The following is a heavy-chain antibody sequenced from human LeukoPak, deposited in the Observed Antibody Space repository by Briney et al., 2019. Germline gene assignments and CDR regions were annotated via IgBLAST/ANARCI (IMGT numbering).Heavy chain of an antibody. CDR2: INHSGSS. Sequence: WETLSLTCAVYGGSFSGYYLRRIRQPPGKGLEGIGEINHSGSSNYNPPLKSRVTTSVDSSKNHFSLKLSSVTAAATAVYYCARVGRITMVRGVLYYFDYWGQGSLVTVSS. D-gene: IGHD3-10*01. J-gene: IGHJ4*02. CDR1: GGSFSGYY. V-gene: IGHV4-34*01. CDR3: ARVGRITMVRGVLYYFDY.